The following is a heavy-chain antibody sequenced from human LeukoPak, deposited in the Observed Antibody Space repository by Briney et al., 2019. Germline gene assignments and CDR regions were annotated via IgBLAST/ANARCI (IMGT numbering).Heavy chain of an antibody. CDR1: GFTFSRDW. J-gene: IGHJ4*02. D-gene: IGHD2-8*01. Sequence: GGSLRLSCAVSGFTFSRDWMNWVRQAPGKGLEWVANIKQDGSEKNYVDSVKGRFTISRDNAKSSLFLQMNDLRAEDTAVYYCAKGGRGNGEVYWGQGTLVTVSS. CDR3: AKGGRGNGEVY. V-gene: IGHV3-7*01. CDR2: IKQDGSEK.